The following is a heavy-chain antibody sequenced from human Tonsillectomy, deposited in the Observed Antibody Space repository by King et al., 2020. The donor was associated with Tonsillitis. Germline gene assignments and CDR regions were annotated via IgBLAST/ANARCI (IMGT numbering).Heavy chain of an antibody. J-gene: IGHJ4*02. CDR1: GGSISSSTYY. Sequence: QLQESGPGQVKPSETLSLTCTVSGGSISSSTYYWGWIRQPPGKGLEWIGSIYYSGSTYYSPSLKSRVTISGDTSKDQFSLKLSSVTAADTAVYYCARLKSASDYWGQGTLVIVSS. V-gene: IGHV4-39*01. CDR2: IYYSGST. CDR3: ARLKSASDY.